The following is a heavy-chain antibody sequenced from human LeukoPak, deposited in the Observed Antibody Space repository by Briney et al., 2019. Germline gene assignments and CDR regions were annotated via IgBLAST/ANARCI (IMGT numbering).Heavy chain of an antibody. D-gene: IGHD6-13*01. CDR2: INHSGST. Sequence: SETLSLTCTVSGGSISSSSYYWGWIRQPPGKGLEWIGEINHSGSTNYNPSLKSRVTISVDTSKNQFSLKLSSVTAADTAVYYCARKVFAYSSSWDYFDYWGQGTLVTVSS. CDR1: GGSISSSSYY. CDR3: ARKVFAYSSSWDYFDY. J-gene: IGHJ4*02. V-gene: IGHV4-39*07.